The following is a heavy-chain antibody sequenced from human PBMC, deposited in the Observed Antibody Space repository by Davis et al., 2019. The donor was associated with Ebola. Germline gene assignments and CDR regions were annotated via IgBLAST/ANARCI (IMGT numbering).Heavy chain of an antibody. CDR3: ARDGLVPDAIRGGFDP. CDR1: GYSFSSFG. V-gene: IGHV1-18*01. D-gene: IGHD2-2*01. J-gene: IGHJ5*02. CDR2: ISGDNGDT. Sequence: AASVKVSCKTSGYSFSSFGVTWVRQAPGQGLEWMGWISGDNGDTNYAQKFQGRVTMTTDTSTSTAYMELRNLRYDDTAVYYCARDGLVPDAIRGGFDPWGQGMLVTVSS.